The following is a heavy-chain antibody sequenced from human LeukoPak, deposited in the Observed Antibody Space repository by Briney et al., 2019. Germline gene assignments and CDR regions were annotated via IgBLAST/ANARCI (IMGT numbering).Heavy chain of an antibody. V-gene: IGHV3-23*01. J-gene: IGHJ4*02. CDR2: ISGSGGST. CDR3: AKDGYSSGWYDY. CDR1: GFTFSSYA. D-gene: IGHD6-19*01. Sequence: GGSLRLSCAASGFTFSSYAMSWVRQAPGKGLEWVSAISGSGGSTYYADSVRGRFTISRDNSKNTLYLQMNSLRAEDTAVYYCAKDGYSSGWYDYWGQGTLVTVSS.